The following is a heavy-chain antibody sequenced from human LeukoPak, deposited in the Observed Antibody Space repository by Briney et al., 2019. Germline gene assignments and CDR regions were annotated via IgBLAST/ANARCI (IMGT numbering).Heavy chain of an antibody. CDR1: GFTFGDYA. CDR2: MKSRTYGGTT. V-gene: IGHV3-49*04. J-gene: IGHJ3*02. CDR3: AKDILDI. Sequence: GGSLRLSCTASGFTFGDYAMSWVRQAPGKGLERVGFMKSRTYGGTTEYAASVKGRFTISRDDSKSIAYLQMNSLKTEDTAVYYCAKDILDIWGQGTLVTVSS.